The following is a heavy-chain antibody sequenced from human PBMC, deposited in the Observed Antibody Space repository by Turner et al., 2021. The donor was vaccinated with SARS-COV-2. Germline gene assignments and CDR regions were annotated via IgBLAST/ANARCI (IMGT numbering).Heavy chain of an antibody. D-gene: IGHD6-6*01. CDR3: ARDRVQLGPVGMDV. CDR2: IYTSGTS. Sequence: QVQLQESGPGLVKPSETLSLTCTVSGGSISSYFWNWIRQPAGKGLEWIGRIYTSGTSNYNPSLKSRVTMSVDNSKNQFSLRLSSVTAADTAVDYCARDRVQLGPVGMDVWGQGTTVTVSS. CDR1: GGSISSYF. J-gene: IGHJ6*02. V-gene: IGHV4-4*07.